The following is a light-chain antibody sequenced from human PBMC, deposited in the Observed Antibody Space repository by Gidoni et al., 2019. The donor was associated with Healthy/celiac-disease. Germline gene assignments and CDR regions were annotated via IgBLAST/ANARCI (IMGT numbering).Light chain of an antibody. CDR2: WAS. CDR3: QQYYSTPPT. Sequence: DIVMTQPPDYLAVSLGERATINCKSSQSVLYSSNNKNYLAWYQQKPGQPPKLLIYWASTRESGVPDRFSGSGSGTDFTLTISSLQAEDVAVYYCQQYYSTPPTFGQGTKVEIK. V-gene: IGKV4-1*01. J-gene: IGKJ1*01. CDR1: QSVLYSSNNKNY.